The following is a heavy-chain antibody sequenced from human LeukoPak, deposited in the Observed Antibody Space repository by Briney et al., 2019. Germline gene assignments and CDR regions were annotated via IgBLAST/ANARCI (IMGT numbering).Heavy chain of an antibody. CDR1: GDSISSGSYY. CDR2: IYTSGST. Sequence: PSETLSLTCTVSGDSISSGSYYWSWIRQPAGKGLEWIGRIYTSGSTNYNPSLKSRVTMSVDTSKNQFSLKLSSVTAADTAVYYCATQKNTARPGYYSDYWGQGTLVTVSS. CDR3: ATQKNTARPGYYSDY. V-gene: IGHV4-61*02. D-gene: IGHD6-6*01. J-gene: IGHJ4*02.